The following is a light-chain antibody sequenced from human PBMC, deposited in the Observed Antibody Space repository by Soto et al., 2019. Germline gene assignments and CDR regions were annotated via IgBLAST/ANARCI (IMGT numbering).Light chain of an antibody. CDR1: SSNSGNNY. CDR3: AAWDDSLSGVV. J-gene: IGLJ2*01. CDR2: RNN. V-gene: IGLV1-47*01. Sequence: QSVLTQPPSASGTPGPRVNLSCSGSSSNSGNNYVYWYQQLPRTAPKLLILRNNQRPSGVPERFSGSKAGTSASLAISGLRSEDEADYYCAAWDDSLSGVVFGGGTKLTVL.